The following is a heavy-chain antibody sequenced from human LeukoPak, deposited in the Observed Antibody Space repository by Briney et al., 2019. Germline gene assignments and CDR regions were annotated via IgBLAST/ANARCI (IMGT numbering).Heavy chain of an antibody. V-gene: IGHV3-11*01. J-gene: IGHJ6*03. Sequence: GGSLRLSCAASGFTFSDYYMSWIRQAPGRGLEWISYISSSSGGTIYYTDSVKGRFTISRDNAKNSLYLQLNSLRAEDTAFYYCGKGGGGGSGTRVIRGYYYYYMDVWGKGTTVTVSS. D-gene: IGHD3-10*01. CDR3: GKGGGGGSGTRVIRGYYYYYMDV. CDR1: GFTFSDYY. CDR2: ISSSSGGTI.